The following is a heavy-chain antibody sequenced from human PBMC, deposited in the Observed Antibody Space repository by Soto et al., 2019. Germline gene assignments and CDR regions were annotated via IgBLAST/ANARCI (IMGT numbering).Heavy chain of an antibody. CDR3: ARDRDTVTPYYYYGMDV. CDR2: IYYSGST. D-gene: IGHD4-4*01. CDR1: GGSISSGGYY. V-gene: IGHV4-31*03. Sequence: SETLSLTCTVSGGSISSGGYYWSWIRQHPGKGLEWIGYIYYSGSTYYNPSLKSRVTISVDTSKNQFSLKLSSVTAADTAVYYCARDRDTVTPYYYYGMDVWGQGTTVT. J-gene: IGHJ6*02.